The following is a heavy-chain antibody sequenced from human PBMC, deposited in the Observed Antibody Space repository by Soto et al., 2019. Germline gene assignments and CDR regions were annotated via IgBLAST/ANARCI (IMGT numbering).Heavy chain of an antibody. J-gene: IGHJ4*02. Sequence: PGGSLRLSCAASGFTFSSYGMHWVRQAPGKGLEWVAVIWYDGSNKYYADSVKGRFTISRDNSKNTLYLQMNSLRAEDTAVYYCARSDVGGVPDYFDYWGQGTLVTVSS. D-gene: IGHD1-26*01. CDR3: ARSDVGGVPDYFDY. CDR1: GFTFSSYG. CDR2: IWYDGSNK. V-gene: IGHV3-33*01.